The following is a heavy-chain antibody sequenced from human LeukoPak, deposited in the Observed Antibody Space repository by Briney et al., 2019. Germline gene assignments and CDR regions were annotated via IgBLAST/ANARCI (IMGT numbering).Heavy chain of an antibody. CDR2: ISYGGSNK. V-gene: IGHV3-30-3*01. CDR3: APVPELELPAFDI. J-gene: IGHJ3*02. Sequence: GGSLRLSCAASGFTFSSYAMHWVRQAPGKGLEWVAVISYGGSNKYYADSVKGRFTISRDNSKNTLYLQMNSLRAEDTAVYYCAPVPELELPAFDIWGQGTMVTVSS. CDR1: GFTFSSYA. D-gene: IGHD1-7*01.